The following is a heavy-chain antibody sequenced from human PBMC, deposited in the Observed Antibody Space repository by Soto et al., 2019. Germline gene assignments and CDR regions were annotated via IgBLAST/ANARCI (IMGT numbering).Heavy chain of an antibody. CDR2: ISAYNGNT. Sequence: GASVKVSCKASCYTFTSYGISWVRQAPGQGLEGMGWISAYNGNTNYAQKLQGRVTVTTDTSTSTAYRERRSLRSEDTAVYYCARDKLSQLGYCSGGSCYSLAFDIWGQGTLVTVSS. CDR3: ARDKLSQLGYCSGGSCYSLAFDI. V-gene: IGHV1-18*01. CDR1: CYTFTSYG. D-gene: IGHD2-15*01. J-gene: IGHJ3*02.